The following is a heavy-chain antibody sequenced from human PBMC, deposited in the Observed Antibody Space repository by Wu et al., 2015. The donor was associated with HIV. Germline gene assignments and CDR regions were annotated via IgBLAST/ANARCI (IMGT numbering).Heavy chain of an antibody. D-gene: IGHD3-22*01. Sequence: QVQLVQSGAEVKKPGASVKVSCKASGYTFTSYDINWVRQATGQGLEWMGWMNPNSGNTGYAQKFQGRVTMTRNTSISTAYMELSSLRSEDTAVYYCPLPPLPMIVARGSFDIVGPRDNGHRLF. V-gene: IGHV1-8*01. CDR1: GYTFTSYD. CDR3: PLPPLPMIVARGSFDI. CDR2: MNPNSGNT. J-gene: IGHJ3*02.